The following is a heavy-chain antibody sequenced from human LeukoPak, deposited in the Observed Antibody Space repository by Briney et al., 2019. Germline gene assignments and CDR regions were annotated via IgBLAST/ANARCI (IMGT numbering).Heavy chain of an antibody. Sequence: ASVKVSCKASGYTFTSYGISWVRQAPGQGLEWMGWISAYNGNTNYAQKLQGRVTMTTDTSTSTAYMELRSLRSDDTAVYYCARDSWDYYDSSGGYFDYWGQGTLVTVSS. CDR1: GYTFTSYG. V-gene: IGHV1-18*01. J-gene: IGHJ4*02. CDR3: ARDSWDYYDSSGGYFDY. D-gene: IGHD3-22*01. CDR2: ISAYNGNT.